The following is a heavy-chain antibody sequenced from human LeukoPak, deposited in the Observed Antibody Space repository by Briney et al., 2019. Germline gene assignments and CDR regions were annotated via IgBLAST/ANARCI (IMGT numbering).Heavy chain of an antibody. J-gene: IGHJ3*02. CDR2: IYYSGST. V-gene: IGHV4-59*01. CDR1: GGSISSYY. CDR3: ARAKRGGYYDSSGYSRAFDI. D-gene: IGHD3-22*01. Sequence: SETLSLTCTVSGGSISSYYWSWIRQPPGKGLGWIGYIYYSGSTNYNPSLKSRVTISVDTSKNQFSLKLSSVTAADTAVYYCARAKRGGYYDSSGYSRAFDIWGQGTMVTVSS.